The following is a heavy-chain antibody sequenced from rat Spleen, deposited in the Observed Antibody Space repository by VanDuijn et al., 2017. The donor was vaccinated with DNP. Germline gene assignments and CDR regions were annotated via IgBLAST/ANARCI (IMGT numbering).Heavy chain of an antibody. CDR1: GFTFSNYY. Sequence: EVQLVESGGGLVQPGRSLKLSCAASGFTFSNYYMAWVRQAPTKGLEWVAYISTGGGSTYYRDSVKGRFTISRDNAKSTLYLQMDSLRSEDTATYYCTTDRAEYWGQGVMVTVSS. CDR3: TTDRAEY. D-gene: IGHD1-11*01. CDR2: ISTGGGST. J-gene: IGHJ2*01. V-gene: IGHV5-27*01.